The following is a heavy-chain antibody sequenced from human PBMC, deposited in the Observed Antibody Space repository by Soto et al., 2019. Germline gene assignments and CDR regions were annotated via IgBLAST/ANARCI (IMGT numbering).Heavy chain of an antibody. Sequence: PGGSLRLSCAASGFSFSSYSMNWVRQAPGKGLEWVSYITRSSSTIHYADSVWGRFTISRDNAKNTLFLQMNSLRAEDTAIYYCTRDPHALDYWGRGTLVTVSS. CDR2: ITRSSSTI. CDR3: TRDPHALDY. D-gene: IGHD2-2*01. V-gene: IGHV3-48*01. J-gene: IGHJ4*02. CDR1: GFSFSSYS.